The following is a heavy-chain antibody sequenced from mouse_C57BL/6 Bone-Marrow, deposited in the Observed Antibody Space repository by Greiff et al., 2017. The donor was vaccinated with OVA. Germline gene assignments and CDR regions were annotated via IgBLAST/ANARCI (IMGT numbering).Heavy chain of an antibody. V-gene: IGHV14-3*01. Sequence: EVRLQQSGAELVKPGASVKLSCTASGFNIKNTYMHWVKQRPEQGLEWIGRIDPANGNTKYAPKFQGKATITADTSSNTAYLQLSSLTSEDTAIYYCARITTVVPYYFDYWGQGTTLTVSS. J-gene: IGHJ2*01. CDR1: GFNIKNTY. CDR2: IDPANGNT. CDR3: ARITTVVPYYFDY. D-gene: IGHD1-1*01.